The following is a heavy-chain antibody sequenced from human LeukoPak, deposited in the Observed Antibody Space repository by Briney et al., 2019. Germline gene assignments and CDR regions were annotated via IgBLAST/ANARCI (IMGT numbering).Heavy chain of an antibody. CDR2: MNPNSGNT. V-gene: IGHV1-8*03. CDR3: AREGTSSWDPQVTHFDY. D-gene: IGHD6-13*01. J-gene: IGHJ4*02. CDR1: GYTFTSYD. Sequence: GASVKVSCKASGYTFTSYDINWVRQATGQGLEWMGWMNPNSGNTGYAQKFQGRVTITRNTSISTAYMELSSLRSEDTAVYYCAREGTSSWDPQVTHFDYWGQGTLVTVSS.